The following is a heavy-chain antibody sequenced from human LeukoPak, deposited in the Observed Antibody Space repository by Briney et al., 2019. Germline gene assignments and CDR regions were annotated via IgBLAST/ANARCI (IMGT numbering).Heavy chain of an antibody. CDR2: IHYSGST. D-gene: IGHD2-15*01. J-gene: IGHJ3*01. V-gene: IGHV4-59*08. CDR3: ARHDSRGGAFDV. Sequence: PSETLSLTCTVSGASISSYYWSWIRQPPGKGLEWIGYIHYSGSTNYNPSLKSRVTMSVDTSKNQFSLKLSSVTAADTAVYYCARHDSRGGAFDVWGQGQWSPSLQ. CDR1: GASISSYY.